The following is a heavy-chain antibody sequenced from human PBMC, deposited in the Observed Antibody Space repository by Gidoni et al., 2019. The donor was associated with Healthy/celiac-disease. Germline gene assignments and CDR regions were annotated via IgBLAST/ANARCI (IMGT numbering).Heavy chain of an antibody. CDR3: AREGGMAFDY. J-gene: IGHJ4*02. CDR2: TRNKANSYTT. Sequence: EVQLVESGGGLVQPGGSLRLSCAASGFTFSDHYMDWVRQAPGKGLEWVGRTRNKANSYTTEYAASVKGRFTISRDDSKNSLYLQMNSLKTEDTAVYYCAREGGMAFDYWGQGTLVTVSS. D-gene: IGHD3-16*01. V-gene: IGHV3-72*01. CDR1: GFTFSDHY.